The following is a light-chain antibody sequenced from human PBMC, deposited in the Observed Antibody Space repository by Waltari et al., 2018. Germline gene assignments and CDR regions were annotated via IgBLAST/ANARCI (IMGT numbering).Light chain of an antibody. CDR1: PLPRQA. V-gene: IGLV3-25*03. CDR3: QSADRNGVV. J-gene: IGLJ3*02. CDR2: KDH. Sequence: SYKLTQAPSVSVSPGQTARNTCSGEPLPRQAAYWYQQKPGEAPVMVIFKDHERPSGIPERFSGSSSGTTVTLTISGVQAEDEADYFCQSADRNGVVFGGGTKLTVL.